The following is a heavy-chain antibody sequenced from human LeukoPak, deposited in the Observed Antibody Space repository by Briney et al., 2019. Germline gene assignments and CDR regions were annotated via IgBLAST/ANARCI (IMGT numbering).Heavy chain of an antibody. CDR3: YGGNAEH. J-gene: IGHJ1*01. CDR1: GFTFSSYW. D-gene: IGHD4-23*01. CDR2: INTDGSST. Sequence: GGSLRLSCAASGFTFSSYWMHWVRQAPGKGLMWVSGINTDGSSTMYADSVKGRFTISRDNAKNTLYLQMNSLRGEDTAVYHCYGGNAEHWGQGTLVTVSS. V-gene: IGHV3-74*03.